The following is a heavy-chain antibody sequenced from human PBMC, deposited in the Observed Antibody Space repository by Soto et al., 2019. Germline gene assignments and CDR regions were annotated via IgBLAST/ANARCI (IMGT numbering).Heavy chain of an antibody. CDR1: GGTFSSYT. D-gene: IGHD3-3*01. CDR2: ISAYNGNT. CDR3: ARDCELRFLEWLRSDDYYYMDV. V-gene: IGHV1-18*01. J-gene: IGHJ6*03. Sequence: GASVKVSCKASGGTFSSYTISWVRQAPGQGLEWMGWISAYNGNTNYAQKLQGRVTMTTDTSTSTAYMELRSLRSDDTAVYYCARDCELRFLEWLRSDDYYYMDVWGKGATVTVSS.